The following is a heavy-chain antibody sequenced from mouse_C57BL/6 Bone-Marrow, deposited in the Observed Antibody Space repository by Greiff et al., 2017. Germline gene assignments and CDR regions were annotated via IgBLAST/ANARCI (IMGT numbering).Heavy chain of an antibody. D-gene: IGHD1-1*01. Sequence: VKLQESGPGLVQPSQSLSITCTVSGFSFTSYGVHWVRQSPGKGLEWLGVIWRGGSTDYNDAFISRLSIRKENSKSQVFFKMNSLQADDTAIYYCAGENYYGSSSFDYWGQGTTLTVSS. CDR1: GFSFTSYG. CDR3: AGENYYGSSSFDY. V-gene: IGHV2-2*01. J-gene: IGHJ2*01. CDR2: IWRGGST.